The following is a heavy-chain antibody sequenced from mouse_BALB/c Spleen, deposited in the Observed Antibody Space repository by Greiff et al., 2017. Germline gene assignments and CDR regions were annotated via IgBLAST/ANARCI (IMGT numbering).Heavy chain of an antibody. Sequence: SGPELVKPGASVKMSCKASGYTFTSYVMHWVKQKPGQGLEWIGYINPYNDGTKYNEKFKGKATLTSDKSSSTAYMELSSLTSEDSAVYYCARSSVVAKEAWFAYWGQGTLVTVSA. V-gene: IGHV1-14*01. J-gene: IGHJ3*01. CDR3: ARSSVVAKEAWFAY. CDR1: GYTFTSYV. CDR2: INPYNDGT. D-gene: IGHD1-1*01.